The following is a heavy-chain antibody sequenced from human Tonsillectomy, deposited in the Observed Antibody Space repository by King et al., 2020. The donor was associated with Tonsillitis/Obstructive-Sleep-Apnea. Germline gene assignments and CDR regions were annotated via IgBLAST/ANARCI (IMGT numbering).Heavy chain of an antibody. J-gene: IGHJ6*02. CDR1: GYSFTTYW. CDR3: ASHRYCTNALCYPSHYYVMDA. D-gene: IGHD2-8*01. Sequence: DVQLVESGAEVKKPGESLRISCKGSGYSFTTYWIAWVRQIPGKGLEWMWRIDPSDSYIDYSPSFQGHVTISAEKSISTAYLQWSSLKASDTAMYYCASHRYCTNALCYPSHYYVMDAWGQGTTFTVSS. V-gene: IGHV5-10-1*03. CDR2: IDPSDSYI.